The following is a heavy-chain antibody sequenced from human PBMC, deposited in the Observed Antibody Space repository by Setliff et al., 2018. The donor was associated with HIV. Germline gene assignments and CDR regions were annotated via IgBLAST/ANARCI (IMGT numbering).Heavy chain of an antibody. V-gene: IGHV1-69-2*01. D-gene: IGHD3-22*01. J-gene: IGHJ4*02. CDR3: TTPLDSSGYFGSDYFDY. CDR2: VDPEDGET. CDR1: GYTFTDYY. Sequence: GASVKVSCKASGYTFTDYYIHWVQQAPGKGLEWMGRVDPEDGETTYAEKFQGRITITADTSTDTAYLELSILRSEDSAFYYCTTPLDSSGYFGSDYFDYWGQGALVTVSS.